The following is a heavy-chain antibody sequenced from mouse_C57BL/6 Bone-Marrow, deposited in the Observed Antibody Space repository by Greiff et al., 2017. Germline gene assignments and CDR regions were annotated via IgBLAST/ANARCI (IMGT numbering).Heavy chain of an antibody. Sequence: QVQLQQPGAELVKPGASVKMSCKASGYTFTSYWITWVKQRPGQGLEWIGDIYPGSGSTNYTEKFKSKATLTVDTSSSTAYMQLSSLTSEDSAVXYCAGAPRWYFDVWGTGTTVTVSS. CDR3: AGAPRWYFDV. CDR2: IYPGSGST. CDR1: GYTFTSYW. V-gene: IGHV1-55*01. J-gene: IGHJ1*03.